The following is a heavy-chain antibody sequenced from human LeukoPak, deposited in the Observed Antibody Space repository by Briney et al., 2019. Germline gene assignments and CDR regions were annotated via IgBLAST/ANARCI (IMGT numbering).Heavy chain of an antibody. V-gene: IGHV3-23*01. Sequence: PGASLRLSCAASGFTFSGYAMSWVRQAPGKGLEWVSAISGSGGSTYYADSVKGRFAISRDNSKNTLYLQMNSLRAEDTTVYYCAKDLGFSTVTTFRIWGQGTMVTVSS. CDR1: GFTFSGYA. CDR2: ISGSGGST. D-gene: IGHD4-17*01. J-gene: IGHJ3*02. CDR3: AKDLGFSTVTTFRI.